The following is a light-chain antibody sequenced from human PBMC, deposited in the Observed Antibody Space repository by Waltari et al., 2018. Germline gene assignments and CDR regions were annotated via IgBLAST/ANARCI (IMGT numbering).Light chain of an antibody. CDR3: MQPLQSPRT. J-gene: IGKJ2*01. CDR2: LTS. Sequence: DIVMTQSPLSLSVTPGEPASISCRSSQSLLHSTGYYYLDWYLQKPGQSPQLLMYLTSHRASGAPDRFSGSGSGTDFTLKISRVEAEDVGVYYCMQPLQSPRTFGQGTKLEIK. V-gene: IGKV2-28*01. CDR1: QSLLHSTGYYY.